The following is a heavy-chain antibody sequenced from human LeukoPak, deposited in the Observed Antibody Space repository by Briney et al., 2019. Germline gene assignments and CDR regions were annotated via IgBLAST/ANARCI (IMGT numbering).Heavy chain of an antibody. Sequence: SVKVSCKASGGTFSSYAVSWVRQAPGQGLEWMGGIIPIFGTANYAQKFQGRVTITADESTSTAYMELSSLRSEDTAVYYCARGLLSGYSYGAYGMDVWGQGTTVTVSS. D-gene: IGHD5-18*01. CDR3: ARGLLSGYSYGAYGMDV. J-gene: IGHJ6*02. CDR2: IIPIFGTA. V-gene: IGHV1-69*13. CDR1: GGTFSSYA.